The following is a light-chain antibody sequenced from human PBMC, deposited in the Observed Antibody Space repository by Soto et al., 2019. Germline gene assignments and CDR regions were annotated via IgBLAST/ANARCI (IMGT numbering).Light chain of an antibody. Sequence: DIQMTQSPSTLSASVGDRVTITCRASQSIDSWLAWYQQKPGKAPKLLIYKASSLQSGVPSSFSGSGSGTEFTLTISTLQPDDCATYYCQQYNRYSTFGGGTKVEIK. CDR2: KAS. CDR1: QSIDSW. CDR3: QQYNRYST. V-gene: IGKV1-5*03. J-gene: IGKJ4*01.